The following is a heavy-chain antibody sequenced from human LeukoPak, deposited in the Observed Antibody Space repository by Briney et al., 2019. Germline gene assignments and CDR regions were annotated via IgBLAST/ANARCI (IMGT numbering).Heavy chain of an antibody. V-gene: IGHV4-4*07. J-gene: IGHJ3*02. D-gene: IGHD4/OR15-4a*01. CDR2: IYTSGST. CDR3: AGLTTGLDAFDI. CDR1: GGSISSYY. Sequence: SETLSLTCTVSGGSISSYYWSWIRQPAGKGLEWIGRIYTSGSTNYNPSLKSRVTISVDTSKNQFSLKLSSVTAADTAVYYCAGLTTGLDAFDIWGQGTMVTVSS.